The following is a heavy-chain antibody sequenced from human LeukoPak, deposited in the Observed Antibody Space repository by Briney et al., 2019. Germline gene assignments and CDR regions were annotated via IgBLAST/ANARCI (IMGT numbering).Heavy chain of an antibody. D-gene: IGHD3-22*01. V-gene: IGHV3-48*03. CDR3: ASSGSSGYYDAFGI. Sequence: GGSLRLSCAASGFTFSSYEMNWVRQAPGKGLEWVSYISSSSSTIYYADSVKGRFTISRDNARNSLYLQMNSLRADDTAVYYCASSGSSGYYDAFGIWGQGTMVTVSS. J-gene: IGHJ3*02. CDR1: GFTFSSYE. CDR2: ISSSSSTI.